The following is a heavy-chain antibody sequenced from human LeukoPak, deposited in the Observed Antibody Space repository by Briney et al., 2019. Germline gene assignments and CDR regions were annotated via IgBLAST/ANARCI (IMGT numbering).Heavy chain of an antibody. CDR3: ARDPPSRGTRYFDY. CDR2: ISSTSSSI. D-gene: IGHD3-16*01. J-gene: IGHJ4*02. V-gene: IGHV3-21*01. CDR1: GSTFSSYS. Sequence: GGSLRLSCAASGSTFSSYSMNWVRQAPGTGLEWVSSISSTSSSITYTDSVKGRFTISRDNANNSMYLQMDSLRAEDTAVYYCARDPPSRGTRYFDYWGQGTLVTVSS.